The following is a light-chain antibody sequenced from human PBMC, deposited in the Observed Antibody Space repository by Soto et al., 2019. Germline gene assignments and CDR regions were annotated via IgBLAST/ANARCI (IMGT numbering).Light chain of an antibody. Sequence: IQLTQSTSSLSASVGDRVTLTCRASHNINSLLNWYQQKPGKAPKVLIYAASKLETGVSSRFSGSGSGTDFTLTISGLQPEDSATYYCQPSFSSPFTFGPG. CDR3: QPSFSSPFT. V-gene: IGKV1-39*01. CDR1: HNINSL. CDR2: AAS. J-gene: IGKJ3*01.